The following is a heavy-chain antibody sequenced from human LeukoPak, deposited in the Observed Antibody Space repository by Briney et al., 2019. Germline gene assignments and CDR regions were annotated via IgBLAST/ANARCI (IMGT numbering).Heavy chain of an antibody. J-gene: IGHJ5*02. CDR3: ARVGWFGELLWGGWFDP. D-gene: IGHD3-10*01. CDR2: INHSGST. V-gene: IGHV4-34*01. Sequence: SETLSLTCAVYGGSFSGYYWSWIRQPPGKGLEWMGEINHSGSTNYNPSLKSRVTISVDTSKNQFSLKLSSVTAADTAVYYCARVGWFGELLWGGWFDPWGQGTLVTVSS. CDR1: GGSFSGYY.